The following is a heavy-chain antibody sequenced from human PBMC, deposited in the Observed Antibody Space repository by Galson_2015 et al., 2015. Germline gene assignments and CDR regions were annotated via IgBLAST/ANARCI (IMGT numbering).Heavy chain of an antibody. D-gene: IGHD4-11*01. J-gene: IGHJ4*02. V-gene: IGHV3-15*01. Sequence: SLRLSCAVSGVTFRNVGMSWVRQAPGKGLERVGRIRSKTDGGATDYAATVKGRFTVSRDDSKNMLYLQMSGLKIEDTALYYCTTDYSNYGVGYWGQGTLVTVSS. CDR2: IRSKTDGGAT. CDR1: GVTFRNVG. CDR3: TTDYSNYGVGY.